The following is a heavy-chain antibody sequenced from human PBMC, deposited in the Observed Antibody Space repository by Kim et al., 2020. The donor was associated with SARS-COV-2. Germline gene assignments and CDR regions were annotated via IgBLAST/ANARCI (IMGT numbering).Heavy chain of an antibody. V-gene: IGHV4-34*01. J-gene: IGHJ2*01. D-gene: IGHD6-13*01. Sequence: LKSRVTISVDTSKNQFSLKLSSVTAADTAVYYCALTSTGYSSSWYRYFDLWGRGTLVTVSS. CDR3: ALTSTGYSSSWYRYFDL.